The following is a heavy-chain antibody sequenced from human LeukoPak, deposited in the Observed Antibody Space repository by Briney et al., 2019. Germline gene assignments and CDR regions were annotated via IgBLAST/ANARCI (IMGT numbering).Heavy chain of an antibody. J-gene: IGHJ4*02. V-gene: IGHV4-34*01. CDR2: INHSGST. D-gene: IGHD3-3*01. CDR3: ARSLRSRIRFFDY. CDR1: GGSFSGYY. Sequence: KPSETLSLTCAVYGGSFSGYYWSWIRQPPGKGLEWLGEINHSGSTNYNPSLKSRVTISVDTSKNQFSLKLSSVTAADTAVYYCARSLRSRIRFFDYWGQGTLVTVSS.